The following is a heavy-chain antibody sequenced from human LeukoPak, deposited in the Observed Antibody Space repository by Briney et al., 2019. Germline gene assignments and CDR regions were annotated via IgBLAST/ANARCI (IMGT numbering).Heavy chain of an antibody. V-gene: IGHV3-23*01. D-gene: IGHD2-15*01. CDR3: AKQLGYCSDGSCYFPY. CDR1: GFTFSSSA. Sequence: GGSLRLSCAASGFTFSSSAMNWVRQAPGKGLEWVSAISNNGGYTYYADSVQGRFTISRDNSKSTLCLQMNSLRAEDTAVYYCAKQLGYCSDGSCYFPYWGQGTLVTVSS. CDR2: ISNNGGYT. J-gene: IGHJ4*02.